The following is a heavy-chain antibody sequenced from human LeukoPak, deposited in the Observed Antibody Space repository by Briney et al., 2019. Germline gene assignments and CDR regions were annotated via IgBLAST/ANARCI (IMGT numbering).Heavy chain of an antibody. V-gene: IGHV4-34*01. J-gene: IGHJ4*02. CDR3: ARDGGGEMATTFDY. Sequence: SETLSLTCAVYGGSFSGYYWSWIRQPPGKGLEWIGEINHSGSTNYNPSLKSRVTISVDTSKNQFSLKLSSVTAADTAVYYCARDGGGEMATTFDYWGQGTLVTVSS. CDR1: GGSFSGYY. D-gene: IGHD5-24*01. CDR2: INHSGST.